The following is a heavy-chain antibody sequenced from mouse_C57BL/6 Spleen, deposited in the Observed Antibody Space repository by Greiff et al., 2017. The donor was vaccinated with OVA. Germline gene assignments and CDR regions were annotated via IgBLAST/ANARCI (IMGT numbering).Heavy chain of an antibody. D-gene: IGHD1-1*01. CDR2: INPNNGGT. J-gene: IGHJ2*01. Sequence: EVKLQQSGPELVKPGASVKISCKASGYTFTDYYMNWVKQSHGKSLEWIGDINPNNGGTSYNQKFKGKATLTVDKSSSTAYMELRSLTSEDSAVYYCARAPPITTVGPSLDYWGQGTTLTVSS. CDR3: ARAPPITTVGPSLDY. CDR1: GYTFTDYY. V-gene: IGHV1-26*01.